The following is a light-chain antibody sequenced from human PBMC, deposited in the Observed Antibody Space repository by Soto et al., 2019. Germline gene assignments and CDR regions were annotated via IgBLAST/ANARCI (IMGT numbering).Light chain of an antibody. CDR3: QQYGSSPGT. CDR1: QSVSSNY. J-gene: IGKJ1*01. CDR2: DAS. Sequence: EIVLTQSPGTLSLSPGEEATLSCRASQSVSSNYLAWYQQKPGQTPRLLIYDASRRASGIPDRFSGSGSGTDFTLTISRLEPEDFAVYYCQQYGSSPGTFGQGTKVEIK. V-gene: IGKV3-20*01.